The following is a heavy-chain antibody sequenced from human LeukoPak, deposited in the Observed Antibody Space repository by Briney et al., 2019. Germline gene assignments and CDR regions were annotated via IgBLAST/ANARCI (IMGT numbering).Heavy chain of an antibody. V-gene: IGHV4-39*01. D-gene: IGHD3-16*02. CDR1: GGSISSSSYY. CDR3: ARRDYDYVWGGYPPFDY. J-gene: IGHJ4*02. Sequence: SETLSLTCTVSGGSISSSSYYWGWIRQPPGTGLEWIGSIYYSGSTYYNPSLKSRVTISVDTSKNQFSLKLSSVTAADTAVYYCARRDYDYVWGGYPPFDYWGQGTLVTVSS. CDR2: IYYSGST.